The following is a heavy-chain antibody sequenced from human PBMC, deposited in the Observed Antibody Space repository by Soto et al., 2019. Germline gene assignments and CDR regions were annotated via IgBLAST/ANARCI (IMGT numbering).Heavy chain of an antibody. CDR1: GGSISSSSYY. V-gene: IGHV4-39*01. J-gene: IGHJ6*03. CDR2: IYYSGST. Sequence: SETLSLTCTVSGGSISSSSYYWGWIRQPPGKGLEWIGSIYYSGSTYYNPSLKSRVTISVDTSKNQFSLKLSSVTAADTAVYYCARNLWRGQQLVRNYYYMDVWGKGTTVTVSS. D-gene: IGHD6-13*01. CDR3: ARNLWRGQQLVRNYYYMDV.